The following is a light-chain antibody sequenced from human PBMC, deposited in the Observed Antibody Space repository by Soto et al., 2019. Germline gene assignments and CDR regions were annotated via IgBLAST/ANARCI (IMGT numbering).Light chain of an antibody. CDR1: QDIGHS. CDR3: QQYNTDPRT. V-gene: IGKV1-16*01. Sequence: DIQMTQSPSSLSASVGARVSITCRASQDIGHSLAWFQQKPGKAPKSLIYAAATLQSGVPSRFSGSGSGTHFSLTISSLQPEDFATYYCQQYNTDPRTFGQGTKVEIK. CDR2: AAA. J-gene: IGKJ1*01.